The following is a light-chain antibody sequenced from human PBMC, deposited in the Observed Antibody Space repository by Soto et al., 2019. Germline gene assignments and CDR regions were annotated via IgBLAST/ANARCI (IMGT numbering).Light chain of an antibody. CDR3: SSYTSSSTYV. J-gene: IGLJ1*01. CDR2: EVS. Sequence: QSALTQPASVSGSPRRSITISCTGTSSDVGPYNCVSWYQHHPGKAPKLIIYEVSNRPSGVSNRFSGSKSGNTASLTISGLQTEDEADYYCSSYTSSSTYVFGTGTKLTVL. CDR1: SSDVGPYNC. V-gene: IGLV2-14*01.